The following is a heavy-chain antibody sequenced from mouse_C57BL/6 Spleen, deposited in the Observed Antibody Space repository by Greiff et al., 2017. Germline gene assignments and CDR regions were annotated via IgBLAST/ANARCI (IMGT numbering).Heavy chain of an antibody. Sequence: VQLQQPGAELVKPGASVKLSCKASGYTFTSYWMHWVKQRPGQGLEWIGMIHPNSGSTNYNEKFKSKATLTVDKSSSTAYMQLSSLTSEDSAVYCCARDYYGTSYEWDFDFWGKGTTLTVSS. D-gene: IGHD1-1*01. J-gene: IGHJ2*01. CDR3: ARDYYGTSYEWDFDF. CDR2: IHPNSGST. V-gene: IGHV1-64*01. CDR1: GYTFTSYW.